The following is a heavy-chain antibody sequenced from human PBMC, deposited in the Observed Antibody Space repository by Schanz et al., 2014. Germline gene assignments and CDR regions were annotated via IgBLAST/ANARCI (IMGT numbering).Heavy chain of an antibody. Sequence: EVQLVESGGGLIQPGGSLRLSCAASGFTFSSYAMSWVRQAPGKGLEWVARINSVGSNTDYADSVTGRFTISRDNAKNTLYLQMNTLRAEDTAVYYCARPALWFGDNCFDPWGQGTLVTVSS. CDR3: ARPALWFGDNCFDP. CDR2: INSVGSNT. CDR1: GFTFSSYA. V-gene: IGHV3-74*02. D-gene: IGHD3-10*01. J-gene: IGHJ5*02.